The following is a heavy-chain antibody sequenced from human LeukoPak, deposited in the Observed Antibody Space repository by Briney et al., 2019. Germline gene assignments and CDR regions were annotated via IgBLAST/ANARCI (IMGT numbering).Heavy chain of an antibody. CDR2: ISAYNSNT. V-gene: IGHV1-18*04. Sequence: ASVKVSCKASGYTFTSYYMHWVRQAPGQGLEWMGWISAYNSNTNYAQKLQGRVTMTTDTSTSTAYMELRSLRSDDTAVYYCARGLNYYGSGTPITFDIWGQGTMVTVSS. D-gene: IGHD3-10*01. CDR3: ARGLNYYGSGTPITFDI. CDR1: GYTFTSYY. J-gene: IGHJ3*02.